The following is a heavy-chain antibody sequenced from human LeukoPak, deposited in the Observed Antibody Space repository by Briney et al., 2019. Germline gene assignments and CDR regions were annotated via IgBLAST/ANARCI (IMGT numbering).Heavy chain of an antibody. CDR1: GFTFRNYW. J-gene: IGHJ4*02. CDR2: ISYDGSNK. D-gene: IGHD3-16*01. CDR3: ARDGGTHSFDY. V-gene: IGHV3-30*03. Sequence: GGSLRLSCAASGFTFRNYWMAWVRQAPGKGLEWVAVISYDGSNKYYIDSVKGRFTISRDNSKNTLYLQMNSLRAEDTAVYYCARDGGTHSFDYWGQGTLVTVSS.